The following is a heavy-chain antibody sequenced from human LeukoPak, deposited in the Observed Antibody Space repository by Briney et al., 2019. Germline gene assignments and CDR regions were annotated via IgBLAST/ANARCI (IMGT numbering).Heavy chain of an antibody. J-gene: IGHJ4*02. CDR3: AKDRHRTVNYFDY. CDR2: ISGSGGST. D-gene: IGHD2-2*01. CDR1: GFTFSSYA. Sequence: RGSLRLSCAASGFTFSSYAMSWVRQAPGKGLEWVSAISGSGGSTYYADSVKGRFTISRDNSKNTLYLQMNSLRAEDTAVYYCAKDRHRTVNYFDYWGQGTLVTVSS. V-gene: IGHV3-23*01.